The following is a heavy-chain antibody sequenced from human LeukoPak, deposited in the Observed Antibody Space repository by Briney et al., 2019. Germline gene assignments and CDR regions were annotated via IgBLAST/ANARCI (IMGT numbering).Heavy chain of an antibody. Sequence: GGSLRLSCAASGLTFSSYAITWVRQAPGKGLEWVSSISGSGGIIYYADSVTGRFTISRDNSKNTVFLQMNYLRAEDTAVYYCETTEGAGCSGTSCLVAFDYWGQGTLVTVSS. J-gene: IGHJ4*02. CDR1: GLTFSSYA. CDR3: ETTEGAGCSGTSCLVAFDY. D-gene: IGHD2-15*01. V-gene: IGHV3-23*01. CDR2: ISGSGGII.